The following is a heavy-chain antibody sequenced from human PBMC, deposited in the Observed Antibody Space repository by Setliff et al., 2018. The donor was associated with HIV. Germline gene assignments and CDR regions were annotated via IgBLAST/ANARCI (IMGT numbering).Heavy chain of an antibody. J-gene: IGHJ4*02. Sequence: KTSETLSLTCTVSGDSISSDFYWGWIRQPPGKGLEWIGSIYHSGNTYYMPSLQSRVTISVDMSKNQFSLNLNSVTAADTAVYYCARDRATMVRGAEGVDYWGQGTLVTVSS. CDR1: GDSISSDFY. V-gene: IGHV4-38-2*02. CDR3: ARDRATMVRGAEGVDY. D-gene: IGHD3-10*01. CDR2: IYHSGNT.